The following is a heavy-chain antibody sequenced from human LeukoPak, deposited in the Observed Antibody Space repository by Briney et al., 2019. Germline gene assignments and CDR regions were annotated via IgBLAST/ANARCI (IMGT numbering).Heavy chain of an antibody. CDR2: IYYGGSA. CDR3: ARGGTAKGHFDY. V-gene: IGHV4-59*08. J-gene: IGHJ4*02. CDR1: GGSISNYY. Sequence: SETLSLTCTVSGGSISNYYWTWIRQPPGKGLEWIGYIYYGGSANYNPSLKSRVAISVDTSTNQFSLKLNSVTAADTAVYYCARGGTAKGHFDYWGQGSLVTVSS. D-gene: IGHD6-13*01.